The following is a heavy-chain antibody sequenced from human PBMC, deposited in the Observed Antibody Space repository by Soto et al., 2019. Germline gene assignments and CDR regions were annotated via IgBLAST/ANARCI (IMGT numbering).Heavy chain of an antibody. CDR2: ISGSGKTI. CDR3: ARDGGRGWDLDN. CDR1: GFTFSVYY. D-gene: IGHD6-19*01. Sequence: QVQLVESGGGLVRPGGSLRLSCAASGFTFSVYYMSWIRQAPGKGLEWVSHISGSGKTIYYADSVKGRFSISRDNAERSLYLQMNSLRSEDTAVYFCARDGGRGWDLDNWGQGTLVTVSS. V-gene: IGHV3-11*01. J-gene: IGHJ4*02.